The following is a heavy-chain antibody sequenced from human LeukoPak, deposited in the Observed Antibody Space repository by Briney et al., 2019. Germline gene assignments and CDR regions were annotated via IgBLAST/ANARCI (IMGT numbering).Heavy chain of an antibody. V-gene: IGHV1-3*01. CDR3: AREVLGTLHFDI. CDR2: INAGNGNT. Sequence: ASVKVSCKASGYTFTSYAMHWVRQAPGQRLEWMGWINAGNGNTKYSQKFQGRVTITRDTSASTAYMELSSLRSEDTAVYYCAREVLGTLHFDIWGQGTKVTVSS. CDR1: GYTFTSYA. J-gene: IGHJ3*02. D-gene: IGHD7-27*01.